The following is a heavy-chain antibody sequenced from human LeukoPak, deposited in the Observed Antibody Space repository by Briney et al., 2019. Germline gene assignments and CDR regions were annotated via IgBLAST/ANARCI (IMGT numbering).Heavy chain of an antibody. CDR2: IWYDGSNE. Sequence: GGSLRLSCAASGFTFSGYGMHWVRQAPGKGLEWVALIWYDGSNENYADSVKGRFTISRDDSKNPLLLQMNSLRVEDTAVYYCARGYYVFGDYWGQGTLVTVSS. CDR1: GFTFSGYG. V-gene: IGHV3-33*01. D-gene: IGHD3-10*02. J-gene: IGHJ4*02. CDR3: ARGYYVFGDY.